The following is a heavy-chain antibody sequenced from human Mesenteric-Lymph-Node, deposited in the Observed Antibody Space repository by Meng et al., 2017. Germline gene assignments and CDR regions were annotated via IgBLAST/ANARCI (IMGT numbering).Heavy chain of an antibody. V-gene: IGHV2-5*02. CDR3: AHRPSGWYYFDY. Sequence: QITLKESGPTLVKPTQTLTLTCTLSGLSLSTSGVGVGWIRQPPEKALEWLALIYWDGDKRYSPSLKSRLTITKDTSKNQVVLTMTNMDPEDTATYYRAHRPSGWYYFDYWGQGTLVTVSS. CDR2: IYWDGDK. CDR1: GLSLSTSGVG. J-gene: IGHJ4*02. D-gene: IGHD6-19*01.